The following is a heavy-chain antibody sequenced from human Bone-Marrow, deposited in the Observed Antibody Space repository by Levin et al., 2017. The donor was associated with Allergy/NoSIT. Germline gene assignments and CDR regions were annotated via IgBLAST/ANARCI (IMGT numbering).Heavy chain of an antibody. Sequence: GGSLRLSCGASGFTFSSYEMNWIRQAPGKGLEWVSYISSSGSMIYYADSVKGRFTISRDNAKKSLYLHMSSLRAEDTAVYYCARDSVHYDFWSGDRGDNYGMDVWGQGTTVTVSS. CDR1: GFTFSSYE. D-gene: IGHD3-3*01. CDR2: ISSSGSMI. CDR3: ARDSVHYDFWSGDRGDNYGMDV. J-gene: IGHJ6*02. V-gene: IGHV3-48*03.